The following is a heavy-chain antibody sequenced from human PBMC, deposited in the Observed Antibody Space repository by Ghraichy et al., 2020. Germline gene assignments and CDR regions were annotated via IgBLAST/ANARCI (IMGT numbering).Heavy chain of an antibody. V-gene: IGHV4-34*01. J-gene: IGHJ4*02. CDR1: GGSFSGYY. D-gene: IGHD4-11*01. CDR3: VRGMTTVTRGGFDY. Sequence: SQTLSLTCAVYGGSFSGYYWSWIRQPPGKGLEWIGEINHSGSTNYNPSLKSRVTISVDTSKNQFSLKLSSVTAADTAVYYCVRGMTTVTRGGFDYWGQGTLVTVSS. CDR2: INHSGST.